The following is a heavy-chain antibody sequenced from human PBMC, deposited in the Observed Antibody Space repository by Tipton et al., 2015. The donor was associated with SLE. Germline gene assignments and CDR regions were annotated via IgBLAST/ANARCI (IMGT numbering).Heavy chain of an antibody. CDR1: GGSISSYY. J-gene: IGHJ6*03. Sequence: TLSLTCTVSGGSISSYYWSWIRQPPGKGLEWIGYIYYSGSTNYNPSLKSRVTISVDTSKNQFSLKLSSVTAAGTAVYYCARGTKLGNHYYYYYMDVWGKGTTVTVSS. D-gene: IGHD7-27*01. V-gene: IGHV4-59*01. CDR3: ARGTKLGNHYYYYYMDV. CDR2: IYYSGST.